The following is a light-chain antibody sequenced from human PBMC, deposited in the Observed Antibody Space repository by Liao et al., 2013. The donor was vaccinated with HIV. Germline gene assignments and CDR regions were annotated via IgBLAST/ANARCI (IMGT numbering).Light chain of an antibody. J-gene: IGLJ3*02. CDR1: ALPNQY. CDR3: QVWDTSSDHWV. V-gene: IGLV3-21*02. Sequence: SYELTQPPSVSVSPGQTARITCSGDALPNQYAYWYQQRPGQAPVLVIYYDSYRPSGIPERFTGSNSGNTATLTITRVEAGDEADYYCQVWDTSSDHWVFGGGTKLTVL. CDR2: YDS.